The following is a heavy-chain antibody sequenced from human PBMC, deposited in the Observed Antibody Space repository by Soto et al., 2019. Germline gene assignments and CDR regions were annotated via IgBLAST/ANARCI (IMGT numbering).Heavy chain of an antibody. CDR3: AREGGFDWFYP. CDR2: ISISGTII. J-gene: IGHJ5*02. V-gene: IGHV3-48*03. CDR1: GFIFSDYE. Sequence: GGSLRLSCEGSGFIFSDYEMDWVRQVPGKGLEWISYISISGTIIHYADSVKGRFTISRDNAKNSVYLQMNSLRVEDTAIYYCAREGGFDWFYPWGQGTLVTISS.